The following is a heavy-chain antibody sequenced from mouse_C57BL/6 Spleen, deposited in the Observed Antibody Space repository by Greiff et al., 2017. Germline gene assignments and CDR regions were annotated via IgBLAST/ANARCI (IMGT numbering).Heavy chain of an antibody. Sequence: EVKLMESGPGLVKPSQSLSLTCSVTGYSITSGYYWNWIRQFPGNKLEWMGYISYDGSNNYNPSLKNRISITRDTSKNQFFLKLNSVTTEDKATDYCAAYYSNYDWYFDVWGTGTTVTVSS. CDR2: ISYDGSN. J-gene: IGHJ1*03. CDR1: GYSITSGYY. D-gene: IGHD2-5*01. CDR3: AAYYSNYDWYFDV. V-gene: IGHV3-6*01.